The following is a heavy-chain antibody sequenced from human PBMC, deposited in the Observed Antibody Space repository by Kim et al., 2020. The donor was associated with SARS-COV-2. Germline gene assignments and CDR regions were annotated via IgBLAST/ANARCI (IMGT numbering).Heavy chain of an antibody. CDR3: SRRSGYVLKAFDY. CDR2: IRSKGFGGST. D-gene: IGHD5-12*01. Sequence: GGSLRLSCSTSGFTFRDYDMNWFRQAPGRGLEWVGLIRSKGFGGSTEYAASVKGRFTISRDESKSVAYLQMDSLKTEDTAVYFCSRRSGYVLKAFDYWGQGLLVTASS. J-gene: IGHJ4*02. CDR1: GFTFRDYD. V-gene: IGHV3-49*03.